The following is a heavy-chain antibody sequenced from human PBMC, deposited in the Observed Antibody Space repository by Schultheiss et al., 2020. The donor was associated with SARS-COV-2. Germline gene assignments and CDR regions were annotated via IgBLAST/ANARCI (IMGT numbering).Heavy chain of an antibody. CDR1: GFTFSSYG. Sequence: GESLKISCAASGFTFSSYGIHWVRQAPGKGLEWVTVISYDGSNKYYADSVKGRFTISRDNSKNTLYLQMNSLRAEDTAVYYCARDVSRAARVGYYYGMDVWGQGTTVTVSS. CDR2: ISYDGSNK. V-gene: IGHV3-30*03. J-gene: IGHJ6*02. CDR3: ARDVSRAARVGYYYGMDV. D-gene: IGHD6-6*01.